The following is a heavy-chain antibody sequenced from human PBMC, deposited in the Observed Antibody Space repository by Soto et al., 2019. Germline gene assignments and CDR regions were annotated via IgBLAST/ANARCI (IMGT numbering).Heavy chain of an antibody. CDR3: AKNGYGSDVLGWFGP. V-gene: IGHV3-23*01. D-gene: IGHD5-12*01. CDR2: LSGSSDNT. Sequence: EVQLLESGGGLVQPGGSLRLSCAASGFSFSSYAMSWVRQAPGKGLEWVSALSGSSDNTYYADSVKGRFTISRDNSKNTRYLQRNSLRAEDTAVYYCAKNGYGSDVLGWFGPCGQGTQVTVSS. CDR1: GFSFSSYA. J-gene: IGHJ5*02.